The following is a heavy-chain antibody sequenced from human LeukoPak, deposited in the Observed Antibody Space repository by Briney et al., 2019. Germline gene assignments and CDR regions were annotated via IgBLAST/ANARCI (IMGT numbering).Heavy chain of an antibody. CDR2: ISYSGST. CDR1: GGSISSNSYY. Sequence: SETLSLTCTVSGGSISSNSYYWGWIRQPPGKGLEWIGSISYSGSTYYNPSPKSRVTISVDTSKNQFSLKLNSVTAADTAAYYCASIWFGELLGTHYYYYYMDVWGKGTTASV. CDR3: ASIWFGELLGTHYYYYYMDV. J-gene: IGHJ6*03. D-gene: IGHD3-10*01. V-gene: IGHV4-39*01.